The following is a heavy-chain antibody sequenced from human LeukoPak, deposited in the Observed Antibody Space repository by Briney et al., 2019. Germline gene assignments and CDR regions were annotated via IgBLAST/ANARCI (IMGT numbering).Heavy chain of an antibody. Sequence: GASVKASCKASGGTFSSYAISWVRQAPGQGLEWMGRIIPILGIANYAQKFQGRVTITADKSTSTAYMGLSSLRSEDTAVYYCASAADYDFWSGYYWGQGALVTVSS. CDR1: GGTFSSYA. CDR2: IIPILGIA. V-gene: IGHV1-69*04. D-gene: IGHD3-3*01. CDR3: ASAADYDFWSGYY. J-gene: IGHJ4*02.